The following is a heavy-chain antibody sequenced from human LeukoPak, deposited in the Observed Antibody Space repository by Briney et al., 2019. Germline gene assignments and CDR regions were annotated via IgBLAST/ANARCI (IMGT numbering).Heavy chain of an antibody. CDR3: ARGADGVSSNSRGWFDP. J-gene: IGHJ5*02. CDR1: GFTFRSYS. CDR2: ISTSSSYI. D-gene: IGHD2-15*01. V-gene: IGHV3-21*01. Sequence: PGGSLRLSCTASGFTFRSYSMNWVRQAPGKGLEWVSSISTSSSYIYYADSVKGRFTISRDNARNSLYLQMNTLRADDTAVYSCARGADGVSSNSRGWFDPWGQGTLVTVSS.